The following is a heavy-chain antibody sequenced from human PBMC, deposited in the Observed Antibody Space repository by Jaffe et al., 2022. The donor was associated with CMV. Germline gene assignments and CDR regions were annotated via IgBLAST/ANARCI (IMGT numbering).Heavy chain of an antibody. D-gene: IGHD5-18*01. Sequence: QLQLQESGPGLVKPSETLSLTCTVSGGSISSSSYYWGWIRQPPGKGLEWIGSIYYSGSTYYNPSLKSRVTISVDTSKNQFSLKLSSVTAADTAVYYCARRCVVGYSYGPCGYYYYGMDVWGQGTTVTVSS. J-gene: IGHJ6*02. CDR2: IYYSGST. V-gene: IGHV4-39*01. CDR3: ARRCVVGYSYGPCGYYYYGMDV. CDR1: GGSISSSSYY.